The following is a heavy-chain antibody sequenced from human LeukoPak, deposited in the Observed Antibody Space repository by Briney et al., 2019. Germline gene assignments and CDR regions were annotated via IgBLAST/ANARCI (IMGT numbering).Heavy chain of an antibody. Sequence: PGGSLRLSCAASGFTFSSYWMHWVRQAPGKGLVWVSRIYGDGSSTSYADSVKGRFTISRDNAKNTLYLQMNSLRAEDTAVYYCARGFGSDDDYWGQGTLVTVSS. J-gene: IGHJ4*02. CDR3: ARGFGSDDDY. CDR1: GFTFSSYW. CDR2: IYGDGSST. D-gene: IGHD3-10*01. V-gene: IGHV3-74*01.